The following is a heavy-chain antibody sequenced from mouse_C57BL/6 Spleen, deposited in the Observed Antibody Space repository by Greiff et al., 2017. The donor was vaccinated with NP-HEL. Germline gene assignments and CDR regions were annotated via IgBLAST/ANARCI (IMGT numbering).Heavy chain of an antibody. CDR3: ARSGGYYDYAMDY. CDR2: IYPGDGDT. D-gene: IGHD2-3*01. V-gene: IGHV1-80*01. Sequence: QVHVKQSGAELVKPGASVKISCKASGYAFSSYWMNWVKQRPGKGLEWIGQIYPGDGDTNYNGKFKGKATLTADKSSSTAYMQLSSLTSEDSAVYFCARSGGYYDYAMDYWGQGTSVTVSS. CDR1: GYAFSSYW. J-gene: IGHJ4*01.